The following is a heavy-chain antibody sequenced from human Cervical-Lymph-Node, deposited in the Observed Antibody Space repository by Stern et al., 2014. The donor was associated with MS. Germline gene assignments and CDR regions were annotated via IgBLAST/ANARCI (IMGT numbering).Heavy chain of an antibody. D-gene: IGHD5/OR15-5a*01. CDR3: ARERVSGSFDF. CDR2: ISDSGNTK. Sequence: VQLLESGGALVKPGGSLRLSCAASGFTFSNYYMTWIRQAPGKGLEWVSYISDSGNTKYYGESVEGRFAVSRDNAKKSLFLQMNSLRVEDTAVYYCARERVSGSFDFWGQGTLVTVSS. V-gene: IGHV3-11*01. J-gene: IGHJ4*02. CDR1: GFTFSNYY.